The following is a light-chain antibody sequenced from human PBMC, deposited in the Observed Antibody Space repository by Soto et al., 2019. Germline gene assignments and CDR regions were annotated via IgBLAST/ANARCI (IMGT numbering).Light chain of an antibody. J-gene: IGKJ2*01. Sequence: EVVMTQSPATLSVSPGERVTLSCRASQSISSDLAWYQQKPGQAPRLLIYGASTRATGTPARFSGRGSATEFTLTISSLQSEDCAVYYCQQYNNWPPYTFGQGTRLEIK. CDR3: QQYNNWPPYT. CDR2: GAS. V-gene: IGKV3-15*01. CDR1: QSISSD.